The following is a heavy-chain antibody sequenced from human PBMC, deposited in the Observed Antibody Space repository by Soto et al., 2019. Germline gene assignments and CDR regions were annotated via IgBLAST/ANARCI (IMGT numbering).Heavy chain of an antibody. CDR3: ARGWGVFLDY. Sequence: QVQLQQWGAGLLKPSETLSLTCAVYGGSFSGYYWSWIRQPPGKGLEWIGEINHSGSTNYNPSLKSRVTVSVDTSKNPFSLKLSSVPAADTAVYYCARGWGVFLDYWGQGTLVTVSS. CDR1: GGSFSGYY. CDR2: INHSGST. V-gene: IGHV4-34*01. D-gene: IGHD7-27*01. J-gene: IGHJ4*02.